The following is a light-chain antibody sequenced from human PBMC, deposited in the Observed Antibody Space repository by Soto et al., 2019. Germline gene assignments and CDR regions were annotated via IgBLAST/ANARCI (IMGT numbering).Light chain of an antibody. CDR2: GAS. CDR3: QQEGTSPPLYT. CDR1: QSVDSSY. V-gene: IGKV3-20*01. Sequence: EIVLTQSPGTLSLSPGERATLSCRASQSVDSSYTAWYQQKPGQAPRLLIYGASNRATGIPNRVSGTGSGKDFTRSISRLEPEEFAGYDCQQEGTSPPLYTVGQGTKLEI. J-gene: IGKJ2*01.